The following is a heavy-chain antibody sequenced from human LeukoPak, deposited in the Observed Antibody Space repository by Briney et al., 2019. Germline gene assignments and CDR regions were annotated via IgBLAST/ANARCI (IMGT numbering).Heavy chain of an antibody. J-gene: IGHJ5*02. Sequence: ASVKVSCKASGYTFTNCAMHWVRQAPGQRLEWMGWLNAGNGNTKYSQKFQGRVTITRDTSASTAYMELSSLKSEDTAVYYCARGTQWLIYNWFDPWGQGTLVTVSS. V-gene: IGHV1-3*01. CDR1: GYTFTNCA. CDR3: ARGTQWLIYNWFDP. D-gene: IGHD6-19*01. CDR2: LNAGNGNT.